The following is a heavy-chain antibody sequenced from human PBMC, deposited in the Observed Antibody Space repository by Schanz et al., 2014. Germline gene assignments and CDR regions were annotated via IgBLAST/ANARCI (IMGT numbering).Heavy chain of an antibody. V-gene: IGHV3-11*06. CDR1: GFTFSDYY. CDR2: ISSDNNYA. CDR3: ARGTPFLCDY. D-gene: IGHD3-16*01. J-gene: IGHJ4*02. Sequence: VQLEVSGGGLVQPGGSLRLSCAASGFTFSDYYMSWIRQAPGKGLEWVSYISSDNNYAYYADSVKGRFTISRDSARNSLYLQMSSLRAEDTAVYYCARGTPFLCDYWGQGTLVTVSS.